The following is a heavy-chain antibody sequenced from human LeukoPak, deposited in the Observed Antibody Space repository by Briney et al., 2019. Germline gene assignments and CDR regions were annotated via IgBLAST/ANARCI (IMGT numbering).Heavy chain of an antibody. CDR2: ISSSSSYI. J-gene: IGHJ4*02. CDR1: GFTFSSYR. Sequence: GGSLRLSCAASGFTFSSYRMNWVRQAPGKGLEWVSSISSSSSYIYYADSVKGRFTISRDNAKNSLYLQMNSLRAEDTAVYYCARLHGAYPFDSWGQGTLVTVSS. CDR3: ARLHGAYPFDS. V-gene: IGHV3-21*01. D-gene: IGHD4/OR15-4a*01.